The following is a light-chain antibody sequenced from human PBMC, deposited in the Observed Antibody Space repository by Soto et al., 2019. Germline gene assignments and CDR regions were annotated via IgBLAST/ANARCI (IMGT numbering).Light chain of an antibody. CDR1: QSISSW. CDR2: AAS. V-gene: IGKV1-39*01. CDR3: QQSYSTPIT. J-gene: IGKJ5*01. Sequence: VDRVTITCRASQSISSWLAWYQQKPGKDPNLLIYAASSLQGGVPSSFSGSGSGTAFTLTISSLQPEDFPTYYCQQSYSTPITFGQETRLEI.